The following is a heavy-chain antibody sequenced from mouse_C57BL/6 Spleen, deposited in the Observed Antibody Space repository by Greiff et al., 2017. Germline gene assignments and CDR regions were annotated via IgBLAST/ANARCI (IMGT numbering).Heavy chain of an antibody. CDR3: ARNWNDYAMDD. CDR1: GYTFTSYW. V-gene: IGHV1-55*01. CDR2: IYPGSGST. D-gene: IGHD4-1*01. Sequence: QVQLQQPGAELVKPGASVKMSCKASGYTFTSYWLTWVKQRPGQGLEWIGDIYPGSGSTNYNEKFKSKATLTVDTSSSTAYMQLSSLASEDSAVYYCARNWNDYAMDDWGQGTSVTVSS. J-gene: IGHJ4*01.